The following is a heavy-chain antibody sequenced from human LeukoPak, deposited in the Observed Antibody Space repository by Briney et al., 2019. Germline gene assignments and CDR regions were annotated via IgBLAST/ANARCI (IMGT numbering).Heavy chain of an antibody. CDR1: GFTFDDYA. V-gene: IGHV3-9*01. CDR3: AKDIAYDSSGYYQYFDY. CDR2: ISWNSGSI. Sequence: GGSLRLSCAASGFTFDDYAMHWVRQAPGKGVEGGAGISWNSGSIVYADSVKGRFTISRDNAKNSLYLQLNSLRAEDTALYYCAKDIAYDSSGYYQYFDYWGQGTLVTVSS. J-gene: IGHJ4*02. D-gene: IGHD3-22*01.